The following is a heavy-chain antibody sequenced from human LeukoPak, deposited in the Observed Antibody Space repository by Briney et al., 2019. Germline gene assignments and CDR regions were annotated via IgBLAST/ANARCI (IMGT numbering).Heavy chain of an antibody. Sequence: GGSLRLSCATSGFIFSHYGMNWVRQAPGKGLEWVSGITSRSTTYYADSVKGRFTISRDNAKNSLYLQMNSLRAEDTAVYYCARDLRNWEIYYFDYWGQGTLVTVSS. D-gene: IGHD7-27*01. CDR1: GFIFSHYG. J-gene: IGHJ4*02. CDR2: ITSRSTT. CDR3: ARDLRNWEIYYFDY. V-gene: IGHV3-69-1*01.